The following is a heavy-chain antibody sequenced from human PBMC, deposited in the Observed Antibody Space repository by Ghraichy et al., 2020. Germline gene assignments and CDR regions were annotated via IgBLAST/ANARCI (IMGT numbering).Heavy chain of an antibody. D-gene: IGHD5-12*01. CDR3: AKGGHNTGYGFDP. CDR1: GFTFRSYS. CDR2: IGADAVTT. Sequence: GGSLRLSCATSGFTFRSYSMNWVRRAPGKGLEWVSIIGADAVTTYYADSVKGRFTVSRDNSKNTLYLIMSGLRAEDTAVYYCAKGGHNTGYGFDPWGQGTLVTVSS. J-gene: IGHJ5*02. V-gene: IGHV3-23*01.